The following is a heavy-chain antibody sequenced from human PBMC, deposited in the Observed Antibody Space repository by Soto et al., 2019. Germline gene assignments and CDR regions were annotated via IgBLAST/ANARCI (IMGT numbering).Heavy chain of an antibody. CDR2: ISAYNGNT. J-gene: IGHJ5*02. Sequence: GXAVKVSSKASGYPLTSYGIIWVRQAPGQGLEWMGWISAYNGNTNYAQKLQGRVTMTTDTSTSTAYMELRSLRSDDTAVYYCARDPKGIGSSSEGWFDPWGQGTLVTVSS. D-gene: IGHD6-6*01. V-gene: IGHV1-18*04. CDR1: GYPLTSYG. CDR3: ARDPKGIGSSSEGWFDP.